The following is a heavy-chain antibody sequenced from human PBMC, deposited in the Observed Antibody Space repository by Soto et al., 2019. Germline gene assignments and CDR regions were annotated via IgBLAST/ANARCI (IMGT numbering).Heavy chain of an antibody. V-gene: IGHV3-23*01. J-gene: IGHJ3*02. CDR1: GFTFSSYA. Sequence: PGGALRVSFAASGFTFSSYAMSWFRQAPGKGLEWVSAISGSGGSTYYADSVKGRFTISRDNSKNTLYLQMNSLRAEDTAVYYCAILARGWDDYSNSGAFDIWGQGTIVTVSS. D-gene: IGHD4-4*01. CDR3: AILARGWDDYSNSGAFDI. CDR2: ISGSGGST.